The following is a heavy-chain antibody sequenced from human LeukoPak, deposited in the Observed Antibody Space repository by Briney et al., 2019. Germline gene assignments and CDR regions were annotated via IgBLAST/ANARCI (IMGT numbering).Heavy chain of an antibody. J-gene: IGHJ4*02. D-gene: IGHD1-26*01. CDR1: GFTFSSYR. CDR3: ARAVVGVGAALYIGC. V-gene: IGHV3-21*01. Sequence: GGSLRLSCVSSGFTFSSYRMKWVRQAPGKGLEWVSFISIGSTYIYYADSVKGRFIISRDNAQNSLYLQMSSLRGDGKAVYYCARAVVGVGAALYIGCWGQGTLVTVSS. CDR2: ISIGSTYI.